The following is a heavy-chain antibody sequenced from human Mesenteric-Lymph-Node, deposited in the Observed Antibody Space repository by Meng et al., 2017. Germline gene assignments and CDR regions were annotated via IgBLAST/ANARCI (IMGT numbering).Heavy chain of an antibody. CDR3: ARELSGYYVHIGY. D-gene: IGHD4-17*01. CDR1: GHTFTSYY. CDR2: INPSGGST. V-gene: IGHV1-46*01. Sequence: ASVKVSCKASGHTFTSYYMHWVRQAPGQGLEWMGIINPSGGSTSYAQKFQGRVTMTRETSTSTVYMGLSSLRSEDTAVYYCARELSGYYVHIGYWGQGTLVTVSS. J-gene: IGHJ4*01.